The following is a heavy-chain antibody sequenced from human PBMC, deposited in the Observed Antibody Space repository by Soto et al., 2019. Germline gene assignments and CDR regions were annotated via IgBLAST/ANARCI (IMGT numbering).Heavy chain of an antibody. CDR3: ARGGYYDNSWGKLSHYGLDV. V-gene: IGHV1-18*01. Sequence: QVQLAQSTGEVKKPGASVRVSCKATGYTFIRYGIAWVRQAPGQGFEWMGWISPYNDHTVYAQKFQGRVTMTADTSTRTVYMDLRGLKSGDTAVYYCARGGYYDNSWGKLSHYGLDVWGQGTSVSVSS. CDR2: ISPYNDHT. CDR1: GYTFIRYG. J-gene: IGHJ6*02. D-gene: IGHD3-16*01.